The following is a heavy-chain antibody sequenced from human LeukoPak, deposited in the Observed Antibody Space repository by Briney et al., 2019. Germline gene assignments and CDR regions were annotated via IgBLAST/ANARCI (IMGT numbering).Heavy chain of an antibody. V-gene: IGHV4-34*01. CDR2: VNHSGST. CDR1: GGSFSGYY. CDR3: ARGRRPSSLFGPTYYFDY. D-gene: IGHD3-16*02. J-gene: IGHJ4*02. Sequence: SETLSLTCAVYGGSFSGYYWSWIRQPPGKGLEWIGEVNHSGSTNYNPSPKSRVTISVDTSKNQFSLKLSSVTAADTAVYYCARGRRPSSLFGPTYYFDYWGQGTLVTVSS.